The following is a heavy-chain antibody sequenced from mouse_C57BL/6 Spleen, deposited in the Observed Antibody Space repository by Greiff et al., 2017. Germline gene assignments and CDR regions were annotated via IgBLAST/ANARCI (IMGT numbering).Heavy chain of an antibody. V-gene: IGHV1-81*01. J-gene: IGHJ4*01. CDR2: IYPRSGNT. D-gene: IGHD1-1*01. Sequence: VKLQESGAELARPGASVKLSCKASGYTFTSYGISWVKQRTGQGLEWIGEIYPRSGNTYYNEKFKGKATLTADKSSSTAYMELRSLTSEDSAVYFCARKGDYGSSYYAMDYWGQGTSVTVSS. CDR1: GYTFTSYG. CDR3: ARKGDYGSSYYAMDY.